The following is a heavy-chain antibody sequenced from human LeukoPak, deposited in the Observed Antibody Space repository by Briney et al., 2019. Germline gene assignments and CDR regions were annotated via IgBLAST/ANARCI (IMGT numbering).Heavy chain of an antibody. CDR3: ARVIGGYSYGYPYWYFDL. V-gene: IGHV4-59*01. CDR1: GGSISSYY. Sequence: SETLSLTCTVSGGSISSYYWTWIRQPPGKGLEWIGYIYYSGSTNYSPSLKSRVAISVDMSKNQFSLKLSSVTAADTAVYYCARVIGGYSYGYPYWYFDLWGRGTLVTVSS. CDR2: IYYSGST. J-gene: IGHJ2*01. D-gene: IGHD5-18*01.